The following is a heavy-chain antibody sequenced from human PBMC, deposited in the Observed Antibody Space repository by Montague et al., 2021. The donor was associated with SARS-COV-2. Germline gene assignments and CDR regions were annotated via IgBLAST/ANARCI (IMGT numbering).Heavy chain of an antibody. Sequence: SETLSLTCAVYGGSSTNYFWTWIRQTPAKGLERIGEITHTGNRDFNPSLKSRVILSVDKSKSQFSLKLTSVTAADTGVYYRARGTGQQLVFSYVYYGMDIWGQGTTVSVSS. CDR2: ITHTGNR. CDR3: ARGTGQQLVFSYVYYGMDI. J-gene: IGHJ6*02. D-gene: IGHD5-24*01. V-gene: IGHV4-34*01. CDR1: GGSSTNYF.